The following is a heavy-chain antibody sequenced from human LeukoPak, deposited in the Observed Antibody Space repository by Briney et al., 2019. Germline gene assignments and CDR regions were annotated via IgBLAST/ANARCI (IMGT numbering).Heavy chain of an antibody. V-gene: IGHV4-31*03. D-gene: IGHD6-19*01. CDR3: AREISSGYNWFDP. CDR1: GGSISSGGYY. Sequence: PSETLSLTCTVSGGSISSGGYYWSWIRQHPGKGLEWIGYIYYSGSTYYNPSLKSRVTISVDTSKNQFSLKLSSVTAADTAVYYCAREISSGYNWFDPWGQGTLVTVSS. J-gene: IGHJ5*02. CDR2: IYYSGST.